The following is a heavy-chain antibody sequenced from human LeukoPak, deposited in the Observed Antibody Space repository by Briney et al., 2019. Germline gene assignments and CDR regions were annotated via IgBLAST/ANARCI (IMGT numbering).Heavy chain of an antibody. CDR1: GGSFSGYY. J-gene: IGHJ4*02. CDR2: INHSGST. V-gene: IGHV4-34*01. D-gene: IGHD3-3*01. Sequence: SETLSLTCAVYGGSFSGYYWSWIRQPPGKGLEWIGEINHSGSTNYNPSLKSRVTISVDTSKNQFSLKLSSVTAADTAVYYCARAGGVYDFWSGYYPSNYFDYWGQGTLVTVSS. CDR3: ARAGGVYDFWSGYYPSNYFDY.